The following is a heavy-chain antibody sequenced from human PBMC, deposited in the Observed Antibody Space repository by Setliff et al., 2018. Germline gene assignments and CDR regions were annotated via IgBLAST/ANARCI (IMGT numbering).Heavy chain of an antibody. Sequence: LRLSCAASGFTVSINYMSWVRQAPGKGLEWISVIYSGGTTYCADSVKGRFTISRDNSKNTLDLQMNSLRVEDTAVYYCARELRSGHWYFDLWGRGTLVTVSS. D-gene: IGHD6-25*01. V-gene: IGHV3-53*01. CDR2: IYSGGTT. CDR1: GFTVSINY. CDR3: ARELRSGHWYFDL. J-gene: IGHJ2*01.